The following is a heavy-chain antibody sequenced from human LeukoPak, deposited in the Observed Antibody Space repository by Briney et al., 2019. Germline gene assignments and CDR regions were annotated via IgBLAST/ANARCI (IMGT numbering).Heavy chain of an antibody. J-gene: IGHJ1*01. V-gene: IGHV3-74*01. CDR2: INSDGSST. CDR1: GFTFSSYW. CDR3: ARPIDYGDNADFQH. D-gene: IGHD4-17*01. Sequence: PGGSLRLSCAASGFTFSSYWMHWVRQAPGKGLVWVSRINSDGSSTSYADSVKGRFTISRDNAKNTLYLQMNSLRAEDTAVYYCARPIDYGDNADFQHWGQGTLVTVSS.